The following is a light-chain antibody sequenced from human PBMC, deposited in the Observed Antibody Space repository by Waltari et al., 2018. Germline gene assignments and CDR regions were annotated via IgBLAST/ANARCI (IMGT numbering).Light chain of an antibody. CDR2: EVS. Sequence: QSALTQPASVSGSPGQSITISCTGPSSDVAGYNYVSWYQQHPGKAPKLMIYEVSNRPSGVSNRFSGSKSGNTASLTISGLQAEDEADYYCSSYTSSSTVVFGGGTKLTVL. CDR3: SSYTSSSTVV. J-gene: IGLJ2*01. V-gene: IGLV2-14*01. CDR1: SSDVAGYNY.